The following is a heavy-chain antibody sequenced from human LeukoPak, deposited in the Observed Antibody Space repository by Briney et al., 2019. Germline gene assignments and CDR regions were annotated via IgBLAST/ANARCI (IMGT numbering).Heavy chain of an antibody. J-gene: IGHJ6*02. Sequence: ESLKISSKGSGYSFTSYWIGWVRQMPGKGLEWMGIIYPGDSDTRYSPSFQGQVTISADKSISTAYLQWSSLKASDTAMYYCARLLATPGTGYYGMDVWGQGTTVTVSS. CDR1: GYSFTSYW. CDR3: ARLLATPGTGYYGMDV. D-gene: IGHD6-13*01. CDR2: IYPGDSDT. V-gene: IGHV5-51*01.